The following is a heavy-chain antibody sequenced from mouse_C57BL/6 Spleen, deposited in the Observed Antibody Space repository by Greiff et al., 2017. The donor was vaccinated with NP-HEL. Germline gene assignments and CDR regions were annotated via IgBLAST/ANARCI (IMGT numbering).Heavy chain of an antibody. V-gene: IGHV1-53*01. CDR2: INPSNGGT. J-gene: IGHJ2*01. CDR3: ARLVHYRTNFDY. D-gene: IGHD1-1*01. CDR1: GYTFTSYW. Sequence: QVQLKQPGTELVKPGASVKLSCKASGYTFTSYWMHWVKQRPGQGLEWIGNINPSNGGTNYNEKFKSKATLTVDKSSSTAYMQLSSLTSEDSAVYYCARLVHYRTNFDYWGQGTTLTVSS.